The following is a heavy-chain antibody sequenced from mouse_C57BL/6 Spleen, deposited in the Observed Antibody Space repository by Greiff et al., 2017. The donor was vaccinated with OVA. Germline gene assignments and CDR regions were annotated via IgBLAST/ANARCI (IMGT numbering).Heavy chain of an antibody. D-gene: IGHD3-1*01. CDR3: ARPWGLGYCDY. V-gene: IGHV5-17*01. J-gene: IGHJ2*01. CDR2: ISSGSSTI. CDR1: GFTFSDYG. Sequence: EVQVVESGGGLVKPGGSLKLSCAASGFTFSDYGMHWVRQAPEKGLEWVAYISSGSSTIYYADTVKGRFTHSRDNAKNTLFLRMTSLRSEDTAMYYCARPWGLGYCDYWGQGTTLTVSS.